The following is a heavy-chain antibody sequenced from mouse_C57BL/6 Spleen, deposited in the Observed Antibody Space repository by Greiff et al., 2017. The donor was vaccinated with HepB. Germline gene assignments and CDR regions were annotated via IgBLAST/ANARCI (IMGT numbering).Heavy chain of an antibody. V-gene: IGHV1-82*01. J-gene: IGHJ4*01. CDR2: IYPGDGDT. CDR3: ARDDYDDPEYAMDY. Sequence: VHLVESGPELVKPGASVKISCKASGYAFSSSWMNWVKQRPGKGLEWIGRIYPGDGDTNYNGKFKGKATLTADKSSSTAYMQLSSLTSEDSAVYFCARDDYDDPEYAMDYWGQGTSVTVSS. D-gene: IGHD2-4*01. CDR1: GYAFSSSW.